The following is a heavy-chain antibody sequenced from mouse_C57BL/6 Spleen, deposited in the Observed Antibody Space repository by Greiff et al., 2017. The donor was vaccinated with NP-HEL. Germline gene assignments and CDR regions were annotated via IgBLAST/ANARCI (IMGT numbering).Heavy chain of an antibody. D-gene: IGHD5-1*01. CDR3: AREYFAY. CDR1: GYAFTNYL. J-gene: IGHJ3*01. CDR2: INPGSGGT. Sequence: VQLQQSGAELVRPGTSVKVSCKASGYAFTNYLIEWVKQRPGQGLEWIGVINPGSGGTNYNEKFKGKATLTADKSSSTAYMQLSSLTSEDSSVYFCAREYFAYWGQGTLVTVSA. V-gene: IGHV1-54*01.